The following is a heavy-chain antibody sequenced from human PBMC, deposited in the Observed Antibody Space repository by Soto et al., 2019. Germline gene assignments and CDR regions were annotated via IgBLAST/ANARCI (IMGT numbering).Heavy chain of an antibody. J-gene: IGHJ4*02. Sequence: EVQLVESGGGLVKPGGSLRLSCAASGFTFSSYSMNCVRQAPGKGLEWVSSISSSSSYIYDAVSVKGRFTISRANAKNSLYLQMNSLRAGDTAVYYCAGDAWGEELRGDFDYWGQGTLVAVCS. D-gene: IGHD3-10*01. CDR2: ISSSSSYI. V-gene: IGHV3-21*01. CDR1: GFTFSSYS. CDR3: AGDAWGEELRGDFDY.